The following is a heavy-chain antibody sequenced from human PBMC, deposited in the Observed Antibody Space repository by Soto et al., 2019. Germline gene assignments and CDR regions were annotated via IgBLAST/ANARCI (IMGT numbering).Heavy chain of an antibody. CDR1: GFSLSTSGMC. CDR3: ARMPTKGGNWGRAFDI. J-gene: IGHJ3*02. D-gene: IGHD7-27*01. Sequence: SGPTLVNPTQTLTLTCTFSGFSLSTSGMCVSWIRQPPGKALEWLALIDWDDDKYYSTSLKTRLTISKDTSKNQVVLTMTNMDPVDTATYYCARMPTKGGNWGRAFDIWGQGTMVTVSS. V-gene: IGHV2-70*01. CDR2: IDWDDDK.